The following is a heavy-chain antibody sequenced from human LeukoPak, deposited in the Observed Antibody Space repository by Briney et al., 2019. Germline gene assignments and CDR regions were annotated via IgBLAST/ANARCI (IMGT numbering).Heavy chain of an antibody. J-gene: IGHJ4*02. CDR1: GFTFSSYS. CDR2: ISSGSSTI. CDR3: ARYLYGDYVYFDY. V-gene: IGHV3-48*04. D-gene: IGHD4-17*01. Sequence: GGSLRLSCAASGFTFSSYSMNWVRQAPGKGLEWISYISSGSSTIYYADSVKGRFTISRDNAKNSLYLQMNSLRAEDTAVYYCARYLYGDYVYFDYWGQGTLVTVSS.